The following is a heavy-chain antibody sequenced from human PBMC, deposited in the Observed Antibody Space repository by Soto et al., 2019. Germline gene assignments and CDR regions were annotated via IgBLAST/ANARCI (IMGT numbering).Heavy chain of an antibody. CDR3: AKGGSSWTEWFDP. V-gene: IGHV1-2*02. CDR2: INPSSGGT. CDR1: GYPLTAKY. J-gene: IGHJ5*02. Sequence: AAVKVSCKASGYPLTAKYLHWVRQAPGQGLEWMGWINPSSGGTKEAQKFRGRVTMTRDTSISAAYMELSRLTSDDTAVYYCAKGGSSWTEWFDPWGQGTLVTVSS. D-gene: IGHD6-13*01.